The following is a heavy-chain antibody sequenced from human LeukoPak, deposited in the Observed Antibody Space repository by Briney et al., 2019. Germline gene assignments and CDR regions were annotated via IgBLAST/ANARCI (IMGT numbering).Heavy chain of an antibody. D-gene: IGHD6-19*01. Sequence: PSETLSLTCTVSGGSPSGYYWSWIRQPPGKGLEWIGDIYYSGSTNYNPSFTSRVTMSVDTSKNQFSLKLNSVTAADTAVYYCARGWDGIAVAGSFDYWGQGTLVTVSS. CDR1: GGSPSGYY. V-gene: IGHV4-59*01. CDR3: ARGWDGIAVAGSFDY. CDR2: IYYSGST. J-gene: IGHJ4*02.